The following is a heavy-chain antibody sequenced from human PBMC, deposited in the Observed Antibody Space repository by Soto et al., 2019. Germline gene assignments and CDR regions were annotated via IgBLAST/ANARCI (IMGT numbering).Heavy chain of an antibody. CDR1: GYTFTNYA. D-gene: IGHD2-21*01. CDR3: ARDQGIPYCGGDCYSDWYFDL. CDR2: LNPGNGNT. Sequence: QVQLVQSGAEVKEPGASVKVSCRASGYTFTNYAIHWVRQAPGQRLEWMGWLNPGNGNTKYPQKFQGRVTITRDTSASTAYMFLSSLRSEDTAVWYCARDQGIPYCGGDCYSDWYFDLWGRGTLVTVSS. J-gene: IGHJ2*01. V-gene: IGHV1-3*01.